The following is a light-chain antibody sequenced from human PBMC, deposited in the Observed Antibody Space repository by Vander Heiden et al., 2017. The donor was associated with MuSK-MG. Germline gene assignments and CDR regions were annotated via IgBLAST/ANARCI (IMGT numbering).Light chain of an antibody. J-gene: IGKJ2*01. CDR3: QQVYSAPFT. CDR1: QTILDTSNNKNH. CDR2: WAS. Sequence: DIVMTQSPDSLAVSLGERATINCKSSQTILDTSNNKNHLAWYQQKPGQPPRLLINWASTRESGVPDRFSGSGSGTDFSLSISSLQAEDVAVYFCQQVYSAPFTFGQGTKLEIK. V-gene: IGKV4-1*01.